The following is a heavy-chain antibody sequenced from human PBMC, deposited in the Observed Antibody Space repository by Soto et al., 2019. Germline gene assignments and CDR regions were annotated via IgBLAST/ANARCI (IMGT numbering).Heavy chain of an antibody. V-gene: IGHV1-69*01. CDR1: GGTFSSYA. CDR2: IIPIFGTA. D-gene: IGHD3-22*01. Sequence: QVQLVQSVAEVKKPGSSVKVSCKASGGTFSSYAISWVRQAPGQGLEWMGGIIPIFGTANYAQKFQGRVTITADESTSTAYMELSSLRSEDTAVYYCALNRDYYDSSGFPPGFDYWGQGTLVTVSS. J-gene: IGHJ4*02. CDR3: ALNRDYYDSSGFPPGFDY.